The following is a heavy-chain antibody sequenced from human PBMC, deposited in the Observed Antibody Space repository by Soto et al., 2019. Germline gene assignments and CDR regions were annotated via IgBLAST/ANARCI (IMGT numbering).Heavy chain of an antibody. CDR3: ARDRYYDSSGYYLDY. CDR2: IYYSGST. J-gene: IGHJ4*02. D-gene: IGHD3-22*01. CDR1: GGSISSGGYY. V-gene: IGHV4-31*03. Sequence: PSETLSLTCTVSGGSISSGGYYWSWIRQHPGKGLEWIGYIYYSGSTYYNPSLKSRVTISVDTSKNQFSLKLSSVTAADTAVYYCARDRYYDSSGYYLDYWGQGTLVTVPQ.